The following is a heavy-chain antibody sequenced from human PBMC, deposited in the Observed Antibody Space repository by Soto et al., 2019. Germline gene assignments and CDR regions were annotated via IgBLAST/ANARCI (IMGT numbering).Heavy chain of an antibody. CDR1: GFTFSSYG. CDR3: AKDHHYGDYLFDY. Sequence: QVQLVESGGGVVQPGRSLRLSCAASGFTFSSYGMHWVRQAPGKGLEWVAVISYDGSNKYYADSVKGRFTISRDNSKNTLYLQMNSLRAEDTAVYYCAKDHHYGDYLFDYWGQGTLVTVSS. V-gene: IGHV3-30*18. J-gene: IGHJ4*02. CDR2: ISYDGSNK. D-gene: IGHD4-17*01.